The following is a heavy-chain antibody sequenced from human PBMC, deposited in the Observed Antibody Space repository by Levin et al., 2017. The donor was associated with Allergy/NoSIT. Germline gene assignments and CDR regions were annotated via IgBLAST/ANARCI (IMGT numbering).Heavy chain of an antibody. CDR2: IYSGGNT. CDR1: GFTVSSNY. CDR3: ASISSSWYNRRHAFDI. Sequence: LSLTCAASGFTVSSNYMTWVRQAPGKGLEWVSVIYSGGNTYYADSVKGRFTISRDIPKNTLYLQVNSLGAEDTALYFCASISSSWYNRRHAFDICGQGTMVTVSS. V-gene: IGHV3-66*01. J-gene: IGHJ3*02. D-gene: IGHD6-13*01.